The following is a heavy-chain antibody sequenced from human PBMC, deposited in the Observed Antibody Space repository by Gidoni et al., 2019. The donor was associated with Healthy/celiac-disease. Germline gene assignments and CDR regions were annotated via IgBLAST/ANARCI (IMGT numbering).Heavy chain of an antibody. D-gene: IGHD3-3*01. J-gene: IGHJ4*02. Sequence: QVQLQESGPGLVKPSETLSLTCTVSGGSVSSGSYYWSWIRQPPGKGLELIGYIYYSGSTNYNPSLKSRVTISVDTSKNQFSLKLSSVTAADTAVYYCARSPRSARNFDYWGQGTLVTVSS. V-gene: IGHV4-61*01. CDR1: GGSVSSGSYY. CDR2: IYYSGST. CDR3: ARSPRSARNFDY.